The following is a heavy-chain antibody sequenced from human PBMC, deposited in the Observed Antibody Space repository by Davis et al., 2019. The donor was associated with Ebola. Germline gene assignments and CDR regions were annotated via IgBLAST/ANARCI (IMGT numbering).Heavy chain of an antibody. D-gene: IGHD3-10*01. CDR3: ARAAGDLRAFDI. CDR1: GFTFDDYA. CDR2: ISWNSGSI. J-gene: IGHJ3*02. V-gene: IGHV3-9*01. Sequence: PGGSLRLSCAASGFTFDDYAMHWVRQAPGKGLEWVSGISWNSGSIGYADSVKGRFTISRDNSKNTLYLQMNSLRAEDTAVYYCARAAGDLRAFDIWGQGTMVTVSS.